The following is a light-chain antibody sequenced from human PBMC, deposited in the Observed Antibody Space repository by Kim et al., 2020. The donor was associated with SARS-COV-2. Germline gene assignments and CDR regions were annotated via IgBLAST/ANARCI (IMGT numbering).Light chain of an antibody. V-gene: IGLV2-14*04. CDR2: DVN. Sequence: GQSITISCTGTSSDIGAYTFVSWCQQHPGKAPKLMIFDVNRRPSGVSSRFSGSKSANTASLTISGLQAEDEADYYCSSYTSSNAWVFGGGTKVTVL. CDR1: SSDIGAYTF. CDR3: SSYTSSNAWV. J-gene: IGLJ3*02.